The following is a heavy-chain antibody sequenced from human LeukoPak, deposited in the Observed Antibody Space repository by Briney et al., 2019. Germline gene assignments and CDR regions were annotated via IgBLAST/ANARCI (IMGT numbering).Heavy chain of an antibody. CDR3: AGYSGYDQYAYFDY. CDR1: GFTFSSYD. J-gene: IGHJ4*02. D-gene: IGHD5-12*01. CDR2: IWYDGSNK. V-gene: IGHV3-33*01. Sequence: GGSLRLSCAASGFTFSSYDMHWVRQAPGKGLEWVAVIWYDGSNKYYADSVKGRFTISRDNSKNTLYLQMNSLRAEDTAVYYCAGYSGYDQYAYFDYWGQGTLVTVSS.